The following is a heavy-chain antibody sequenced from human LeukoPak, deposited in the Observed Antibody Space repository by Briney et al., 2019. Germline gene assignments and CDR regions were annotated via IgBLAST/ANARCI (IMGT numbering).Heavy chain of an antibody. J-gene: IGHJ4*02. D-gene: IGHD2-2*01. CDR3: ARQNLVPSAYIDY. V-gene: IGHV4-38-2*01. Sequence: SETLSLTCAVSGYSITSDYYWGWVRQPPGKGLEWIGTIYRSGSTYYNPSLKSRVTISVDTSKNHVSLKLRSVTAADTAVYYCARQNLVPSAYIDYWGQGILVTVSS. CDR2: IYRSGST. CDR1: GYSITSDYY.